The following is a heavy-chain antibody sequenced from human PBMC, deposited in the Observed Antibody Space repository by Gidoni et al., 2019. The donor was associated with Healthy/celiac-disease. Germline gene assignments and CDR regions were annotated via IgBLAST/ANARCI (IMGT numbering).Heavy chain of an antibody. V-gene: IGHV1-69*06. CDR2: IIPIFGTA. D-gene: IGHD3-10*01. CDR3: ARATTMVRGVIGGDWYFDL. Sequence: QVQLVQSGAEVKKPGSTVKVTCKAYGGTFSSYPISWVRQATGLVLEWMGGIIPIFGTANYAQKFQGRVTITADKSTSTAYMELSSLRSEDTAVYYCARATTMVRGVIGGDWYFDLWGRGTLVTVSS. CDR1: GGTFSSYP. J-gene: IGHJ2*01.